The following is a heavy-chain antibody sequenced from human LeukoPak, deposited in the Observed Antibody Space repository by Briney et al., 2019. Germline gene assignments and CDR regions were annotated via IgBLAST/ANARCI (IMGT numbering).Heavy chain of an antibody. CDR2: ISGSGGST. CDR1: GFTFSSYA. CDR3: AKDSRRSPGIAVAGTFDY. V-gene: IGHV3-23*01. Sequence: GGSLRLSCAASGFTFSSYAMNWVRQAPGKGLEWVSAISGSGGSTYYADSVKGRFSISRDNSKNTLYLQMNSLRAEDTAVYYCAKDSRRSPGIAVAGTFDYWGQGTLVTVSS. J-gene: IGHJ4*02. D-gene: IGHD6-19*01.